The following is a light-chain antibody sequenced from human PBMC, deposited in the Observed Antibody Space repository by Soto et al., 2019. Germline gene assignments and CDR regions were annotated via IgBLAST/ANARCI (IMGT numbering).Light chain of an antibody. CDR2: KAS. CDR3: QQYNSYPWT. CDR1: QGISTW. V-gene: IGKV1-5*03. J-gene: IGKJ1*01. Sequence: DIQMTQSPSTLSASVGDRVTVTSRASQGISTWLAWYQQKPGKAPNLLIYKASSLESGVPSRFSGSGSGTESTLTISCLQPDDFATYYCQQYNSYPWTFGQGTKVDIK.